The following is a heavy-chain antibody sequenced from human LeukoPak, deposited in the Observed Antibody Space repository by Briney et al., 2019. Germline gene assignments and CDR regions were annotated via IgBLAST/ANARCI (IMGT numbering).Heavy chain of an antibody. V-gene: IGHV4-34*01. D-gene: IGHD3-22*01. CDR2: INHSGST. CDR1: GGSFSGYY. Sequence: SETLSLTCAVYGGSFSGYYWSWIRQPPGKGLEWIGEINHSGSTNYNPSLKSRVTISVDTSKNQFSLKLSSVTAADTAVYYCAIYYYDSSGYHAFDIWGQGTMVTVSS. J-gene: IGHJ3*02. CDR3: AIYYYDSSGYHAFDI.